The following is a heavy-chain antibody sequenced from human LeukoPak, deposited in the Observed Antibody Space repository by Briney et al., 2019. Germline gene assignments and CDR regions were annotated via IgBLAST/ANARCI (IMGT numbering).Heavy chain of an antibody. CDR1: GGSFSGYY. V-gene: IGHV4-34*01. Sequence: SETLSLTCAVYGGSFSGYYWTWIRQTPEKGLEWIGEMNPSGSTSYNPPLKSRVTISVDTSKNQFSLKLSSVTAADTAVYYCARGRQDVTMIVVVMTAVSYYLDVWGKGTTVTVS. CDR2: MNPSGST. D-gene: IGHD3-22*01. CDR3: ARGRQDVTMIVVVMTAVSYYLDV. J-gene: IGHJ6*03.